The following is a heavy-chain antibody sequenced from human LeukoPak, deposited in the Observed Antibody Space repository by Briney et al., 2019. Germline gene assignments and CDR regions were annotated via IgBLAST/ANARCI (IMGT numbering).Heavy chain of an antibody. J-gene: IGHJ4*02. Sequence: GESLKISCKGSGYSFTSYWIGWVRQMPGKGLEWMGIIYPGDFDTRYSPSFQGQVTISADKSISTAYLQWSSLKASDTAMYYCARGKEDIVVVVAATGGYHFDYWGQGTLVTVSS. CDR1: GYSFTSYW. CDR3: ARGKEDIVVVVAATGGYHFDY. V-gene: IGHV5-51*01. CDR2: IYPGDFDT. D-gene: IGHD2-15*01.